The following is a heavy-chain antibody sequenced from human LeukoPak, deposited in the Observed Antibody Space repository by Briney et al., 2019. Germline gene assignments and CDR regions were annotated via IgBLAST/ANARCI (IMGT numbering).Heavy chain of an antibody. CDR1: GGSISSYY. Sequence: PSETLSLTCTVSGGSISSYYWSWIRQPPGKGLEWIGYVNYSGSTNYNPSLKSRVTISVDTSKNQFSLKLSSVTAADTAVYYCARVRVLRYFDWLLSPHAFDIWGQGTMVTVSS. CDR3: ARVRVLRYFDWLLSPHAFDI. D-gene: IGHD3-9*01. V-gene: IGHV4-59*01. CDR2: VNYSGST. J-gene: IGHJ3*02.